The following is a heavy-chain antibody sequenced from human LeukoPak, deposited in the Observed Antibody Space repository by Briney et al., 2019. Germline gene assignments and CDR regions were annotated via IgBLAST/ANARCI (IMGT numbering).Heavy chain of an antibody. CDR3: AREPAQYFFDY. CDR1: GYSISSGCY. V-gene: IGHV4-38-2*02. CDR2: IYHSGST. Sequence: PSETLSLTCAVSGYSISSGCYWDWIRQPPGKGLEWIGRIYHSGSTYYNPSLKSRVTISVDTSKNQFSLKVSSATAADTAVYFCAREPAQYFFDYWGQGTLVTVSS. J-gene: IGHJ4*02.